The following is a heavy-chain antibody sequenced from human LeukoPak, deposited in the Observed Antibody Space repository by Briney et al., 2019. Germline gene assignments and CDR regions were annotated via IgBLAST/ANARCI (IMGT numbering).Heavy chain of an antibody. Sequence: GGSLRLSCAASGFTFSSYSMNWVRQAPGKGLEWVSYISSSSSTIYYADSVKGRFTISRDNAKKSLYLQMNSLRAEDTAVYYCARVYAEGPQLLWFGELLSMDYYYYYMDVWGKGTTVTISS. CDR2: ISSSSSTI. J-gene: IGHJ6*03. V-gene: IGHV3-48*04. CDR3: ARVYAEGPQLLWFGELLSMDYYYYYMDV. D-gene: IGHD3-10*01. CDR1: GFTFSSYS.